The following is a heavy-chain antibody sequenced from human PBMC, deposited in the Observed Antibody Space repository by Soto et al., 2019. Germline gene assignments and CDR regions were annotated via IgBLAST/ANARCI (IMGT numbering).Heavy chain of an antibody. V-gene: IGHV3-23*01. CDR3: ATGRGVNFYYGMDV. J-gene: IGHJ6*02. D-gene: IGHD3-10*01. Sequence: EVQLLESGRGLVQPGGSLRLSCAASGFTFSSYAMSWVRQAPGKGLEWVSAISGSGGSTYYADSVKGRFTISRDNSKNTLYLQLNSLRAEDTAVYYCATGRGVNFYYGMDVWGQGTTVTVSS. CDR2: ISGSGGST. CDR1: GFTFSSYA.